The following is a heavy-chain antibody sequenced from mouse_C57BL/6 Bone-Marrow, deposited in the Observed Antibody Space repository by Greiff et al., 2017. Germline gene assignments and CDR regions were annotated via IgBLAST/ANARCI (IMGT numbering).Heavy chain of an antibody. D-gene: IGHD2-2*01. Sequence: VQLQQPGAELVKPGASVKLSCKASGYTFTSYWMQWVKQRPGQGLEWIGEIDPSDSYTNYNQKFKGKATLTVDTSSSTAYMQLSSLTSEDSAVYYCARLWLVAYWGQGTLVTVSA. CDR1: GYTFTSYW. V-gene: IGHV1-50*01. CDR2: IDPSDSYT. J-gene: IGHJ3*01. CDR3: ARLWLVAY.